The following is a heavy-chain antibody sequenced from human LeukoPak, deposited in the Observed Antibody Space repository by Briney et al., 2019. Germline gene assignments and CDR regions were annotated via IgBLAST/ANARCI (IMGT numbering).Heavy chain of an antibody. CDR3: ASSIVVVPAAHLGGWFDP. Sequence: SETLSLTCTVSGGSISSYYWSWIRQPPGKGLEWIGYIYYSGSTNYNPSLKSRITISVDTSKNQFSLKLSSVTAADTAVYYCASSIVVVPAAHLGGWFDPWGQGTLVTVSS. CDR1: GGSISSYY. J-gene: IGHJ5*02. V-gene: IGHV4-59*08. D-gene: IGHD2-2*01. CDR2: IYYSGST.